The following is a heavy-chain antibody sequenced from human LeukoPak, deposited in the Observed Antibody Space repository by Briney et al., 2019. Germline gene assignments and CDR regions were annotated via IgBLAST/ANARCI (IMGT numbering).Heavy chain of an antibody. CDR3: ARGPPQYYLDY. CDR1: GYTFTSYA. J-gene: IGHJ4*02. CDR2: IIPIFGTA. Sequence: SVKVSCKASGYTFTSYAMNWVRQAPGQGLEWMGGIIPIFGTANYAQKFQGRVTITADESTSTAYMELSSLRSEDTAVYYCARGPPQYYLDYWGQGTLVTVSS. V-gene: IGHV1-69*13.